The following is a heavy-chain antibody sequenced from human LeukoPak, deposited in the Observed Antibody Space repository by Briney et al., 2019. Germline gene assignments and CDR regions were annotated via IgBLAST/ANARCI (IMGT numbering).Heavy chain of an antibody. J-gene: IGHJ1*01. CDR2: IYATGTT. Sequence: SETLSLTCTVSGGSISGYFWSWIRQPAGKGLEWIGRIYATGTTNYSPSLKSRVTMSVDTSKNQFSLNLTSVTAADTAVYYCAREGGGSNRCLDWGQGTLVTVSS. CDR1: GGSISGYF. D-gene: IGHD3-16*02. CDR3: AREGGGSNRCLD. V-gene: IGHV4-4*07.